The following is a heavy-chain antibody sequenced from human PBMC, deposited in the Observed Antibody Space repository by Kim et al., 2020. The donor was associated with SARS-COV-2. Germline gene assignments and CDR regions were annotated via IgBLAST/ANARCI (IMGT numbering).Heavy chain of an antibody. J-gene: IGHJ6*01. Sequence: SETLSLTCTVSGGSISSSSYYWGWIRQPPGKGLEWIGSIYYSGSAYYNPSLKSRVTISVDTSKNQFSLKLSSVTAADTAVYYCARQGYYYGSGSYYNYY. V-gene: IGHV4-39*01. CDR3: ARQGYYYGSGSYYNYY. CDR1: GGSISSSSYY. D-gene: IGHD3-10*01. CDR2: IYYSGSA.